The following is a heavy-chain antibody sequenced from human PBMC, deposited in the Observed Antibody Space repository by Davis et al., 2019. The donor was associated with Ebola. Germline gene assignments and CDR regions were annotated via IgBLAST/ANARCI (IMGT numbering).Heavy chain of an antibody. CDR2: INHSGST. V-gene: IGHV4-34*01. Sequence: MPSETLSLTCAVYGGSFSGYYWSWIRQPPGKGLEWIGEINHSGSTNYNPSLKSQVTISVDTSKNQFSLKLSSVTAADTAVYYCARHGYPPRGDSRFGYWGQGTLVTVSS. CDR1: GGSFSGYY. CDR3: ARHGYPPRGDSRFGY. D-gene: IGHD1-1*01. J-gene: IGHJ4*02.